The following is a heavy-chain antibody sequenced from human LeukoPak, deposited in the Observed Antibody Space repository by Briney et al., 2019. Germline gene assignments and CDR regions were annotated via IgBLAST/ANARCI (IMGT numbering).Heavy chain of an antibody. V-gene: IGHV3-48*01. CDR1: GFTFSSYS. CDR3: ARDGSRYSSSWYQV. Sequence: PGGSLRLSCAASGFTFSSYSMNWVRQAPGKGLEWVSYISSSSSTIYYADSVKGRFTISRDNAKNSLYLQMNSLRAEDTAVYYCARDGSRYSSSWYQVWGQGTLVTVSS. J-gene: IGHJ4*02. CDR2: ISSSSSTI. D-gene: IGHD6-13*01.